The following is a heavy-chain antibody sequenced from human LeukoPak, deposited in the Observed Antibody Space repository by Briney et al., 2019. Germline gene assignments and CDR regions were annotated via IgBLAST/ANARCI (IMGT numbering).Heavy chain of an antibody. CDR2: IYTSGST. Sequence: SETLSLTCTVSGGSISSGSYYWSWIRQPAGKGLEWIGRIYTSGSTNYNPSLKSRVTISVDTSKNQFSLKLSSVTAADTAVYYCARVTMIVVVTIDYWGQGTLVTVSS. CDR1: GGSISSGSYY. D-gene: IGHD3-22*01. CDR3: ARVTMIVVVTIDY. V-gene: IGHV4-61*02. J-gene: IGHJ4*02.